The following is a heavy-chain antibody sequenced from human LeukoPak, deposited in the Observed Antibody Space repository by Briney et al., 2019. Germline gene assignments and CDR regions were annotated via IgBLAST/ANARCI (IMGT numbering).Heavy chain of an antibody. J-gene: IGHJ5*02. V-gene: IGHV3-48*03. Sequence: PGGSLRLSCAASGFTFSSYEMTWVRQSPGKGLEWVSYISSSGSTIYYADSVKGRFTISRDNARNSLYLQMNSLRAEDTAVYYCATSGGSYWSWGQGTLVTVSS. CDR3: ATSGGSYWS. CDR1: GFTFSSYE. D-gene: IGHD1-26*01. CDR2: ISSSGSTI.